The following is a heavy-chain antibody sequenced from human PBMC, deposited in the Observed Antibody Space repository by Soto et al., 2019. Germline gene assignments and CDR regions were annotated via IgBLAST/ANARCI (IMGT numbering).Heavy chain of an antibody. V-gene: IGHV4-61*01. D-gene: IGHD3-3*01. Sequence: QVQLQESGPGLVKPSETLSLTCTVSGGSFTSGSYSWSWIRQPPGKGLEWIGYVYHTGRTSYNPSLKSRVSISMDTSKNQFSRNLDSVTAADTAVYFCARDFAYFDSWGQGTLVTVSS. CDR1: GGSFTSGSYS. CDR2: VYHTGRT. CDR3: ARDFAYFDS. J-gene: IGHJ4*02.